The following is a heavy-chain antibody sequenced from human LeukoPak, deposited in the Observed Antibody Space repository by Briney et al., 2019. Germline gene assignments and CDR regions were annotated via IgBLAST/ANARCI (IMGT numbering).Heavy chain of an antibody. Sequence: SETLSLTCTVSGGSISSGGYYWSWIRQHPGTGLEWIGYISHSGSSYYNPSLKSRLSISLDTSKNQFSLSLSSVTAADTAVFYCARASVAGMQNAFDLWGQGTMVTVSS. J-gene: IGHJ3*01. CDR3: ARASVAGMQNAFDL. D-gene: IGHD6-19*01. CDR2: ISHSGSS. V-gene: IGHV4-31*03. CDR1: GGSISSGGYY.